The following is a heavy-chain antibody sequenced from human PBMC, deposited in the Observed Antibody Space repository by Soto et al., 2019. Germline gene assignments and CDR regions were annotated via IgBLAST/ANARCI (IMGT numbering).Heavy chain of an antibody. D-gene: IGHD3-3*01. Sequence: GGSLRLSCSASGFTFSSYAMHWVRQAPGKGLEYVSAISSNGGSTYYADSVKGRFTISRDNSKNTLYLQMSSLRAEDTAVYYCVKGEYYDFWSGLEGPNYYGMDVWGQGTTVTV. CDR2: ISSNGGST. CDR3: VKGEYYDFWSGLEGPNYYGMDV. J-gene: IGHJ6*02. V-gene: IGHV3-64D*08. CDR1: GFTFSSYA.